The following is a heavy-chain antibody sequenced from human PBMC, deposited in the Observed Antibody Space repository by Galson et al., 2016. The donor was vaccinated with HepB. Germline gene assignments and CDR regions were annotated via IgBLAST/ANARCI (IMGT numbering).Heavy chain of an antibody. CDR3: AGVIVVLNFDAVDI. CDR2: MFYSGST. CDR1: GGSISSRSYY. Sequence: SETLSLTCTVSGGSISSRSYYWGWIRQPPGKGLEWSGSMFYSGSTYYNSSLKSRLTMSVDTSKNQFSLNLSSVTAADTAVYYCAGVIVVLNFDAVDIWGQGTMVTVSS. J-gene: IGHJ3*02. V-gene: IGHV4-39*01. D-gene: IGHD3-22*01.